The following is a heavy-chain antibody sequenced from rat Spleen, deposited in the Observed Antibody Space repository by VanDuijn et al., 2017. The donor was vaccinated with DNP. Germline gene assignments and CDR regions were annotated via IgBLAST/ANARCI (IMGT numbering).Heavy chain of an antibody. Sequence: EVQLVESGGGLVQPGRSLKLSCAASGFTFSDYYMAWVRQAPKKGLEWVASITASGGSTSYRDSVKGRFTISRDNAKSTLYLQMDSLRSEDTATYHCARDNNFDYWGQGVMVTVSS. CDR3: ARDNNFDY. CDR1: GFTFSDYY. J-gene: IGHJ2*01. CDR2: ITASGGST. V-gene: IGHV5S23*01. D-gene: IGHD1-5*01.